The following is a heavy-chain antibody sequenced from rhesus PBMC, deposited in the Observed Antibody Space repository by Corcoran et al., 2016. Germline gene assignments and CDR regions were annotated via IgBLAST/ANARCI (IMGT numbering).Heavy chain of an antibody. D-gene: IGHD6-25*01. CDR2: IYGDSATT. CDR1: GGSISVGYN. Sequence: VQLQESGPGLVKPSETLSLTCAVSGGSISVGYNWNWIRQPPGQGLEWVGNIYGDSATTYQKTALKSRLTISKATAKNRFLLKRSSVTAADTAVYYWARASRGLAAALEYWGQGVLVTVSS. J-gene: IGHJ4*01. CDR3: ARASRGLAAALEY. V-gene: IGHV4S9*01.